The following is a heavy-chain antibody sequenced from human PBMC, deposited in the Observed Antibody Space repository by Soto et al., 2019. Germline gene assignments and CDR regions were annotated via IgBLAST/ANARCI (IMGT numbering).Heavy chain of an antibody. V-gene: IGHV3-23*01. D-gene: IGHD1-26*01. CDR2: ISGSGGST. Sequence: GGSLRLSCAASGFTFSSYAMSWVRQAPGKGLEWVSAISGSGGSTYYADSVNGRFTISRDNSKNTMYLQMNNLRADDTAVYYCAVDPNWEWGYWGPGTLVTVTA. CDR1: GFTFSSYA. CDR3: AVDPNWEWGY. J-gene: IGHJ4*02.